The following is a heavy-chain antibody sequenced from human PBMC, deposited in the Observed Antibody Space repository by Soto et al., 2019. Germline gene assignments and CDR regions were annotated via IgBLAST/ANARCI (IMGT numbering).Heavy chain of an antibody. CDR2: ISGSGGNT. CDR3: AKGALAGSTQDNWFDP. D-gene: IGHD6-19*01. J-gene: IGHJ5*02. Sequence: PGGSLRLSCAASGFTFSSYAMTWVRQAPGKGLEWVSAISGSGGNTYYADSVKGRFTISRDNSKNTLFFQMNSLRVEDTAVYYCAKGALAGSTQDNWFDPWGQGALVTVSS. V-gene: IGHV3-23*01. CDR1: GFTFSSYA.